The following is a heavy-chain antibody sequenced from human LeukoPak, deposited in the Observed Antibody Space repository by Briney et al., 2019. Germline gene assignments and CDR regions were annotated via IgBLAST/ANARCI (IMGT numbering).Heavy chain of an antibody. D-gene: IGHD1-26*01. CDR1: GYTFTGYY. CDR2: INPNSGGT. CDR3: ARAKGVGATEGAFDY. V-gene: IGHV1-2*02. J-gene: IGHJ4*02. Sequence: ASVKVSCKASGYTFTGYYMHWVRQAPGQGLEWMGWINPNSGGTNYAQKFQGRVTMTRDTSISTAYMELSSLRSEDTAVYYCARAKGVGATEGAFDYWGQGTLVTVSS.